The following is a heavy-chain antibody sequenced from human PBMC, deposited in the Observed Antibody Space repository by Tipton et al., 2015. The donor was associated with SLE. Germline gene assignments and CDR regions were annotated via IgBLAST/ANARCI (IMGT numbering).Heavy chain of an antibody. CDR3: ARDGEGATGGAFDI. CDR1: GGSVSRDY. CDR2: IYTSGST. D-gene: IGHD1-26*01. V-gene: IGHV4-4*07. J-gene: IGHJ3*02. Sequence: GLVKPSEALSLTCAVSGGSVSRDYWSWIRHPAGKGLEWIGRIYTSGSTNYNPSLKSRVTMSVDTSKNQFSLKLSSVTAADTAVYYCARDGEGATGGAFDIWGQGTMVTVSS.